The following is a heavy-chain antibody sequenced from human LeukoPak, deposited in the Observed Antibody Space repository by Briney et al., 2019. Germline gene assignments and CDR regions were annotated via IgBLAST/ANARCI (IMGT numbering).Heavy chain of an antibody. V-gene: IGHV4-34*01. CDR2: INHSGST. D-gene: IGHD4-23*01. Sequence: SETLSLTCAVYGGSFSGYWWSWIRQPPGKGLEWIGEINHSGSTNYNPSLKSRVTISVDTSRNQFSLNLRSMTAADTAVYYCARHFRPYGGNLYYFDYWGQGTLVTVSS. CDR1: GGSFSGYW. CDR3: ARHFRPYGGNLYYFDY. J-gene: IGHJ4*02.